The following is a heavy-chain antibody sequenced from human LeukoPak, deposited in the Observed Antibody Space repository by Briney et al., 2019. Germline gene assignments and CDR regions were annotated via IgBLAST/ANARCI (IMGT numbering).Heavy chain of an antibody. CDR1: GFTFSSYW. D-gene: IGHD1-1*01. J-gene: IGHJ5*02. V-gene: IGHV3-7*01. CDR2: IKQDGSEK. CDR3: ARYDTGHLSNWFDP. Sequence: GGSQRLSCAASGFTFSSYWMSWVRQAPGKGLEWVANIKQDGSEKYYVDSVKGRFTISRDDAKNSLYLQMNSLRAEDTAVYYCARYDTGHLSNWFDPWGQGTLVTVSS.